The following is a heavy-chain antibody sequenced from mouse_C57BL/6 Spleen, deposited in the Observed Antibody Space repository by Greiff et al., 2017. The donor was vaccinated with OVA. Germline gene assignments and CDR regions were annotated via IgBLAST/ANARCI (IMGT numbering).Heavy chain of an antibody. CDR3: ALGDPFAY. Sequence: VQLQQSGPELVKPGASVKIPCKASGYTFTDYNMDWVKQSHGKSLEWIGDINPNNGGTIYNQKFKGKATLTVDKSSSTAYMELRSLTSEDTAVYYCALGDPFAYWGQGTLVTVSA. V-gene: IGHV1-18*01. CDR1: GYTFTDYN. J-gene: IGHJ3*01. D-gene: IGHD3-3*01. CDR2: INPNNGGT.